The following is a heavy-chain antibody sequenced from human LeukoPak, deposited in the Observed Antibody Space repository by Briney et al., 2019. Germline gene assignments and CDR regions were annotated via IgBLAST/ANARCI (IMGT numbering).Heavy chain of an antibody. J-gene: IGHJ4*02. D-gene: IGHD1-7*01. CDR2: IYSGGST. CDR1: GFTVSSNY. V-gene: IGHV3-53*01. CDR3: AKSHSELYVLGGELAR. Sequence: AGGSLRLSCAASGFTVSSNYMSWVRQAPGKGLEWVSVIYSGGSTYYADSVKGRFTISRDNSKNTLYLQMNSLRAEDTAVYYCAKSHSELYVLGGELARWGQGTLVTVSS.